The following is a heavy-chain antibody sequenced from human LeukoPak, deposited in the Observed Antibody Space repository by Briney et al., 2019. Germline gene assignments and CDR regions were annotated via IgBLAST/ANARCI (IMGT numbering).Heavy chain of an antibody. V-gene: IGHV3-21*01. CDR3: ARGRGYSYGTVDY. CDR2: ISSSSSYI. D-gene: IGHD5-18*01. CDR1: GFTFSSYA. Sequence: GGSLRLSCAASGFTFSSYAMSWVRQAPGKGLEWVTSISSSSSYIYYADSVKGRFTISRDNAKNSLYLQMNSLRAEDTAVYYCARGRGYSYGTVDYWGQGTLVTVSS. J-gene: IGHJ4*02.